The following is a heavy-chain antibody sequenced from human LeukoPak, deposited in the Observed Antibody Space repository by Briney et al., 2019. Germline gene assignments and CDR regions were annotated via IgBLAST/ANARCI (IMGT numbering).Heavy chain of an antibody. CDR1: GYTFTGYY. CDR3: ARFYDILTGYRYYYYYYGMDV. Sequence: ASVKVSCKASGYTFTGYYMHWVRQAPGQGLEWMGWINPNSGGTNYAQKFQGRVTMTRGTSISTAYMELSRLRSDDTAVYYCARFYDILTGYRYYYYYYGMDVWGQGTTVTVSS. J-gene: IGHJ6*02. D-gene: IGHD3-9*01. V-gene: IGHV1-2*02. CDR2: INPNSGGT.